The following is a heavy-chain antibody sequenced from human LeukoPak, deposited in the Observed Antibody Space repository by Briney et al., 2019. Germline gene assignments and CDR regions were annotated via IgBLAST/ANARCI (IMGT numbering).Heavy chain of an antibody. CDR1: GFTFSDYY. CDR3: VRDRGTYRPIDY. Sequence: PGGSLRLSCAASGFTFSDYYMSWIRQAPGKGLEWVSYISSSGNSIYYADSVKGRFTISRDNAKNSLYLQMNSLRAEDTAIYYCVRDRGTYRPIDYWGQGTLVTVSS. V-gene: IGHV3-11*01. CDR2: ISSSGNSI. D-gene: IGHD1-26*01. J-gene: IGHJ4*02.